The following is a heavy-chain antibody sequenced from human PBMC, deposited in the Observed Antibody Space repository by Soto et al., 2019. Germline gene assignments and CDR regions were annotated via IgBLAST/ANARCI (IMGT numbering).Heavy chain of an antibody. V-gene: IGHV3-21*01. CDR3: ARDLGIAAAGADYYYYYGMDV. CDR1: GFTFSSYS. J-gene: IGHJ6*02. CDR2: ISSSSSYI. Sequence: EVQLVESGGGLVKPGGSLRLSCAASGFTFSSYSMNWVRQAPGKGLEWVSSISSSSSYIYYADSVKGRFTISRDNAKNSLYLQMNSRRAEDTAVYYCARDLGIAAAGADYYYYYGMDVWGQGTTVTVSS. D-gene: IGHD6-13*01.